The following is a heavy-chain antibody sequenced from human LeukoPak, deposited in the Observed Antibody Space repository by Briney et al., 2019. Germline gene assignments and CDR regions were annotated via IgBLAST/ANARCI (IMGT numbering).Heavy chain of an antibody. CDR3: ARDFTSGWYVFDY. D-gene: IGHD6-19*01. V-gene: IGHV3-21*01. Sequence: PGGSLRLSCAASGFTFSSYSMNWVRQAPGKGLEWVSSISSSSSYIYYADSVKGRFTISRDNAKNSLYLQMNSLRAEDTAVHYCARDFTSGWYVFDYWGQGTLVTVSS. CDR1: GFTFSSYS. J-gene: IGHJ4*02. CDR2: ISSSSSYI.